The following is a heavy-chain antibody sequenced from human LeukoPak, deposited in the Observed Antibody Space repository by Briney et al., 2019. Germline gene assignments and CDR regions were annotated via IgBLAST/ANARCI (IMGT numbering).Heavy chain of an antibody. CDR3: AKFSGGYYSSTSCPDAFDI. D-gene: IGHD2-2*01. CDR2: ISNNGGGT. J-gene: IGHJ3*02. Sequence: GGSLRLSCAASGFTFSSYAMSCVRQAPGKGLEWVSGISNNGGGTYHADSVKGRFTVSRDNSKTTLYLQMNSLRAEDTAVYYCAKFSGGYYSSTSCPDAFDIWGQGTMVTVSS. V-gene: IGHV3-23*01. CDR1: GFTFSSYA.